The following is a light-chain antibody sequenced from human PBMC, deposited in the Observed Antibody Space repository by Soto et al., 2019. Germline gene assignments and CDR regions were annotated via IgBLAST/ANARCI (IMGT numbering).Light chain of an antibody. CDR1: QSFSSY. V-gene: IGKV3-11*01. CDR2: DAS. CDR3: QQLSNWPPIT. Sequence: EVVLTQSPATLSLSPGERATLSCRASQSFSSYLAWYHQKPGQAPRLLIYDASNRATGIPARFSGSGSGTDFTLTISSLEPEDFAVYYCQQLSNWPPITFGQGTRLEI. J-gene: IGKJ5*01.